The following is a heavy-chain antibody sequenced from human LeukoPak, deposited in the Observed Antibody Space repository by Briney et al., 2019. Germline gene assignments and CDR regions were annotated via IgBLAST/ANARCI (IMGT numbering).Heavy chain of an antibody. CDR3: ARTERFYDSSGYSTFGY. D-gene: IGHD3-22*01. Sequence: SETLSLTCAVYGGSFSGYYWSWIRQPPGKGLEWIGEINHSGSTNYNPSLKSRVTISVDTSKNQFSLKLSSVTAADTAVYYCARTERFYDSSGYSTFGYWGQGTLVTVSS. CDR2: INHSGST. J-gene: IGHJ4*02. CDR1: GGSFSGYY. V-gene: IGHV4-34*01.